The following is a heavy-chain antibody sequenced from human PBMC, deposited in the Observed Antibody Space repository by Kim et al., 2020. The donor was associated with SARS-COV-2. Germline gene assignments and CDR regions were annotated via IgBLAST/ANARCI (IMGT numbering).Heavy chain of an antibody. J-gene: IGHJ4*02. Sequence: AQKFQGRVTITADESTSTAYMELSSLRSEDTAVYYCARGDIVATREYFDYWGQGTLVTVSS. D-gene: IGHD5-12*01. CDR3: ARGDIVATREYFDY. V-gene: IGHV1-69*01.